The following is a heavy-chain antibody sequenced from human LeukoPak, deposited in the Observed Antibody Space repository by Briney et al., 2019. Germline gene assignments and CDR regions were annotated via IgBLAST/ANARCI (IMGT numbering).Heavy chain of an antibody. V-gene: IGHV1-18*01. CDR3: ARDFGRVSSSWYGVRAAQYLQH. D-gene: IGHD6-13*01. Sequence: ASVKVSCKASGGTFSSYAISWVRQAPGQGLEWMGWISAYKGNTNYAQKFQDRVIMTTDTSTSTAYMELRSLRSDDTAVYYCARDFGRVSSSWYGVRAAQYLQHWGQGTLLIVSP. J-gene: IGHJ1*01. CDR2: ISAYKGNT. CDR1: GGTFSSYA.